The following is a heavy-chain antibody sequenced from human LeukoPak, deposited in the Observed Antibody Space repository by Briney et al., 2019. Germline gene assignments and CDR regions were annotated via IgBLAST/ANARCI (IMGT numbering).Heavy chain of an antibody. D-gene: IGHD5-12*01. Sequence: SLRLSCAASGFTFDDYAMHWVRQAPGKGLEWVSGISWNSGSIAYADSVKDRFTISRDNAKNSLYLQMNSLRVEDTALYYCAKDFSSGYDSVYWGQGTLVTVSS. CDR3: AKDFSSGYDSVY. V-gene: IGHV3-9*01. J-gene: IGHJ4*02. CDR2: ISWNSGSI. CDR1: GFTFDDYA.